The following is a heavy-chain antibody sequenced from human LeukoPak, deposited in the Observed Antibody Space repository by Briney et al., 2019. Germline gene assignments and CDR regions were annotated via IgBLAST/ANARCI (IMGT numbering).Heavy chain of an antibody. CDR2: IYYSGNT. CDR1: GGSISSNNFY. Sequence: SETLSLTCTVSGGSISSNNFYWGWIRQPPGKGLEWFGSIYYSGNTYYNPSLKSRPTISVDTSKNQFSLKLSSVTAADTAVYYCARQYYDILTGHLPSDAFDIWGQGTMVTVSS. J-gene: IGHJ3*02. D-gene: IGHD3-9*01. V-gene: IGHV4-39*01. CDR3: ARQYYDILTGHLPSDAFDI.